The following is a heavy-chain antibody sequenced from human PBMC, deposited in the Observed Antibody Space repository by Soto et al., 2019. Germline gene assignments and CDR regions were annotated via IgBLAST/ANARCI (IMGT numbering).Heavy chain of an antibody. CDR1: GGTFSSYA. CDR2: IIPIFGSA. D-gene: IGHD2-2*01. CDR3: ARIGCISTRCYPAFDY. V-gene: IGHV1-69*12. Sequence: QVQLVQSGAEVKKPGSSVKVSCKASGGTFSSYAISWVRQAPGQGLEWMGGIIPIFGSANYAQKFQGRVTITADESTSTAYLELSSLRSEDTAVYYCARIGCISTRCYPAFDYWGQGTLVTVSS. J-gene: IGHJ4*02.